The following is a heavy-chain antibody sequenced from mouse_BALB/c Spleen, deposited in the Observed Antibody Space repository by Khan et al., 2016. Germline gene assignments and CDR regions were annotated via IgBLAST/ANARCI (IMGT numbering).Heavy chain of an antibody. CDR1: GFTFSSYA. V-gene: IGHV5-6-5*01. Sequence: EVELVESGGGLVKPGGSLKFSCAASGFTFSSYAMSWVRQTPEKRLEWVASISSGGSSFYPDILKDRFTISRDNARNILYLQMSSLRSEDTAMYYCATKVDYLDYWGQGTTLTVSS. CDR3: ATKVDYLDY. J-gene: IGHJ2*01. CDR2: ISSGGSS.